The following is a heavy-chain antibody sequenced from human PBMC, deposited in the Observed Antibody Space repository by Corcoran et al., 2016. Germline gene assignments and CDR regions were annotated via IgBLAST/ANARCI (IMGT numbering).Heavy chain of an antibody. CDR3: ARDRGPVTTFGYFDY. J-gene: IGHJ4*02. V-gene: IGHV3-30*03. CDR1: GFTFSSYG. CDR2: ISYDGSNK. Sequence: QVQMGESGGGVVQPGTSLRLSCAASGFTFSSYGMHWVREDPGKGLEWVAVISYDGSNKYYADSVKGRFTISRDNSKNTLYLQMNSLRAEEAAVYYCARDRGPVTTFGYFDYWGQGTLVTVSS. D-gene: IGHD3-16*01.